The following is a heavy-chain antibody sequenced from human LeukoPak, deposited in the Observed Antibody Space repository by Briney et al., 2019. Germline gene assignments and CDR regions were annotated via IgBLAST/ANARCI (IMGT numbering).Heavy chain of an antibody. V-gene: IGHV3-30*04. J-gene: IGHJ5*02. D-gene: IGHD2-2*01. CDR1: GFTFSSYA. Sequence: GGSLRLSCAASGFTFSSYAIHWVRQAPGKGLEWVAVISYDGSNKYYADSVKGRFTISRDNSKNTLYLQMNSLRAEDTAVYYCARDPLRGTPAYNWFVPWGQGTLVTVSS. CDR2: ISYDGSNK. CDR3: ARDPLRGTPAYNWFVP.